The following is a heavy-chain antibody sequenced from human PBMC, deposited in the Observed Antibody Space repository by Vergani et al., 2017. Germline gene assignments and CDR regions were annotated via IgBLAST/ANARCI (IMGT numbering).Heavy chain of an antibody. J-gene: IGHJ6*02. D-gene: IGHD3-22*01. CDR3: ARHSPDYYVSGGYNYYYYGMDV. Sequence: QVQLVQSGAEVKKPGSSVKVSCKASGGTFSSYAISWVRQAPGQGLEWMGGIIPIFGTANYAQKFQGRVTITADESTSTAYMELSSLGSEDTAVYYCARHSPDYYVSGGYNYYYYGMDVWGQGTTVTVSS. CDR1: GGTFSSYA. CDR2: IIPIFGTA. V-gene: IGHV1-69*01.